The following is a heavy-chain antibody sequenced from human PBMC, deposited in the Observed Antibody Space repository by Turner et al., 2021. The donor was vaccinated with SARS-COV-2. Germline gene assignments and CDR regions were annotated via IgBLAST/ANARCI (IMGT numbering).Heavy chain of an antibody. CDR3: ASRRGGSAAYNP. CDR2: RYYSGST. J-gene: IGHJ5*02. Sequence: QLQLQESGPGLVKPSETLSVTCTVSGGSINTSPYYWGWIRQPPGKGLEWIGNRYYSGSTYYNPSLKSRIIISIDTSKNQFSLQVTSVTAADTAIYYCASRRGGSAAYNPWGQGTLVTVSS. D-gene: IGHD6-13*01. V-gene: IGHV4-39*01. CDR1: GGSINTSPYY.